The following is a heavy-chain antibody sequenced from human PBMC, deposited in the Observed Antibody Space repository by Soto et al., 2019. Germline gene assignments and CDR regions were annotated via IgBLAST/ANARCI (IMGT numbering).Heavy chain of an antibody. V-gene: IGHV3-23*01. CDR2: ICGGGGLT. J-gene: IGHJ4*03. CDR3: ARRDCTGGSSRPYAHYEMAI. CDR1: GFTFDNFS. D-gene: IGHD2-8*02. Sequence: GGSQILSCAAAGFTFDNFSMHLVRPGTGKGLKWVAGICGGGGLTYYADSVKGRFTVSRDNAKNTLFLQMNSLGVEDTAVYFCARRDCTGGSSRPYAHYEMAIGGQGTMVPVS.